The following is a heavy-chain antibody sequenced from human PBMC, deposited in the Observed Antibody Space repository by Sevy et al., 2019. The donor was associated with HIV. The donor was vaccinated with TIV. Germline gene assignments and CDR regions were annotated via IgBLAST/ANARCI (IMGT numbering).Heavy chain of an antibody. CDR3: ARDRDYDYIWGTYPYRDS. Sequence: ASVKVSCKASGYIFTSYGISWVRQAPGQGREWMGWISAYNGNTNYAQKFQGRVTMTTDTSTSTAYMELRSLRSDDSAMYYCARDRDYDYIWGTYPYRDSWGQGILVTVSS. D-gene: IGHD3-16*01. J-gene: IGHJ4*02. V-gene: IGHV1-18*01. CDR1: GYIFTSYG. CDR2: ISAYNGNT.